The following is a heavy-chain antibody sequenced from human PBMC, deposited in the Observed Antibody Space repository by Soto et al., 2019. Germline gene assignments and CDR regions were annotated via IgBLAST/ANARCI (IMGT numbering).Heavy chain of an antibody. CDR1: GGTFGSYA. CDR3: ARSQGSSTSLEIYYYYYYGMDV. J-gene: IGHJ6*02. V-gene: IGHV1-69*01. CDR2: IIPITATA. Sequence: QVQLVQSGAEVKKPGSSVKVSCKASGGTFGSYAISWVRQAPGQGLEWMGGIIPITATANYAQKFQGRVTITADESTSTVSMQLGSLRSEDTAVYYCARSQGSSTSLEIYYYYYYGMDVWGQGTTVTVSS. D-gene: IGHD2-2*01.